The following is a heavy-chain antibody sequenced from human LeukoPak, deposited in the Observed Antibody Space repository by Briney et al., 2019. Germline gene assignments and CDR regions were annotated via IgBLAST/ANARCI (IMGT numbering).Heavy chain of an antibody. CDR3: ARREQWLVGDDY. D-gene: IGHD6-19*01. J-gene: IGHJ4*02. CDR1: GYSFVLYG. CDR2: ISGSTGDT. Sequence: ASVKVSCKASGYSFVLYGISWVRQAPGEGPEWMGWISGSTGDTNYAQKFQGRVTMTADTSTSTAYMELRSLRSDDTAVYYCARREQWLVGDDYWGQGTLVTVSS. V-gene: IGHV1-18*01.